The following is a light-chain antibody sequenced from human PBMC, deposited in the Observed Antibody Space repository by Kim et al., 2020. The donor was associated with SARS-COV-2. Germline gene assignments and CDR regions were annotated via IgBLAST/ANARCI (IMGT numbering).Light chain of an antibody. CDR1: QSVAGN. J-gene: IGKJ1*01. CDR2: GAS. V-gene: IGKV3D-15*01. CDR3: QQYHNWWT. Sequence: SVYPGEKASLSCRASQSVAGNLAWYQRKPGQAPRLLIYGASTRATGIPARFTGSGSGTEFTLTISSLQSEDFAIYYCQQYHNWWTFGQGTKVDIK.